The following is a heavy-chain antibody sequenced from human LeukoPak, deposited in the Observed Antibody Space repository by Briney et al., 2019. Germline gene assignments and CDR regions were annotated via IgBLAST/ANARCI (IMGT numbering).Heavy chain of an antibody. J-gene: IGHJ4*02. CDR3: VKDLDSSGYFADY. CDR1: GFTFSSYW. Sequence: GGSLRLSCAASGFTFSSYWMSWVRQAPGKGLEWVANIKQDGSEKYYVDSVKGRFTISRDNAKNSLYLQMNSLRADDTALYYCVKDLDSSGYFADYWGQGTLVTVSS. V-gene: IGHV3-7*03. D-gene: IGHD3-22*01. CDR2: IKQDGSEK.